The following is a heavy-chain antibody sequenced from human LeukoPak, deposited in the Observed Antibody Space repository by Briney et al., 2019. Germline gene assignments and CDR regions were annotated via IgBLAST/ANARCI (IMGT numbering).Heavy chain of an antibody. D-gene: IGHD6-13*01. CDR2: ISGSGDST. J-gene: IGHJ6*02. Sequence: GGSLRLSCAASGFTFSSYAMTWVRQAPGKGLEWVSTISGSGDSTYYADSVKGRFTISRDNSKNTLYLQMNSLRAEDTAVYYCARQVRIAAAAHYYYYGMDVWGQGTTVTVSS. V-gene: IGHV3-23*01. CDR3: ARQVRIAAAAHYYYYGMDV. CDR1: GFTFSSYA.